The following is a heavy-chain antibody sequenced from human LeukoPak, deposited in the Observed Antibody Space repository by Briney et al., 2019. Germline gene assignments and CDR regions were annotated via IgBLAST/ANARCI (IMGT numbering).Heavy chain of an antibody. CDR2: IYTSGST. V-gene: IGHV4-61*02. CDR3: ASGRGYCSSTSCYAAVDY. D-gene: IGHD2-2*01. J-gene: IGHJ4*02. CDR1: GYSISSGYY. Sequence: PSETLSLTCTVSGYSISSGYYWGWIRQPAGKGLEWIGRIYTSGSTNYNPSLKSRVTISVDTSKNQFSLKLSSVTAADTAVYYCASGRGYCSSTSCYAAVDYWGQGTLVTVSS.